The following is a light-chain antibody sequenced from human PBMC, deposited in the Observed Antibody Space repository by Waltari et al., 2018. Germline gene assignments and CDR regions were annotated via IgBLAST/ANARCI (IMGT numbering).Light chain of an antibody. CDR2: MGS. V-gene: IGKV2-28*01. CDR3: MQPLETPWT. CDR1: QSVLYSSNSQNY. J-gene: IGKJ1*01. Sequence: DIVMTQSPDSLAVSLGERVTINCKSSQSVLYSSNSQNYLDWYLQKPGQSPQVLIYMGSNRAAGVPDRFSGSGSGTDFTLKISRVEAEDVGVYYCMQPLETPWTFGQGTKVEIK.